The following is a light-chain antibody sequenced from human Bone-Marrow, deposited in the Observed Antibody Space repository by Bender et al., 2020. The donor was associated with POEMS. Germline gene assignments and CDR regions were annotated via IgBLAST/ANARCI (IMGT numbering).Light chain of an antibody. V-gene: IGLV2-8*01. Sequence: QSALTQPPSASGSPGQSVTISCTGTSSDIGAYNHVSWYQQHPGKVPKLIIYEVSKRPSGVPDRFSASKSGNTASLTVSGLQAEDEADYYCCSYVGSSTFFFGTGTEVSVL. CDR3: CSYVGSSTFF. J-gene: IGLJ1*01. CDR1: SSDIGAYNH. CDR2: EVS.